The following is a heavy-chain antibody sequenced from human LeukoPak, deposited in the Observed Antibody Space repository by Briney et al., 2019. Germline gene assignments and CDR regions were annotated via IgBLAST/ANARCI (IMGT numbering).Heavy chain of an antibody. CDR1: GGSISSGGYY. Sequence: SQTLSLTCTVSGGSISSGGYYWSRIRQHPGKGLEWIGYIYYSGSTYYNPSLKSRVTISVDTSKNQFSLKLSSLRSEDTAVYYCAREATTLPFDYWGQGTLVTVSS. CDR2: IYYSGST. D-gene: IGHD5-12*01. V-gene: IGHV4-31*03. J-gene: IGHJ4*02. CDR3: AREATTLPFDY.